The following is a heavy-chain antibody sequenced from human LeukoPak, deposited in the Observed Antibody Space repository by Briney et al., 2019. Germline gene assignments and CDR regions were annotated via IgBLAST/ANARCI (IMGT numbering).Heavy chain of an antibody. CDR3: VRDGGAGFDY. CDR2: IWYDGSNK. V-gene: IGHV3-33*01. J-gene: IGHJ4*02. Sequence: LAGGSLRLSCAASGFIFSSYGMHWVRQAPGKGLEWVAVIWYDGSNKYYADSVKGRFTISRDGSKNTLYLQMDSLRAEDTAVYCCVRDGGAGFDYWGQGTLVTVSS. CDR1: GFIFSSYG. D-gene: IGHD1-14*01.